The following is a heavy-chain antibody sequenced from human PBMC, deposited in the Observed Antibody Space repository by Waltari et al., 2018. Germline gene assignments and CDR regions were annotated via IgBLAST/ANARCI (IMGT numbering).Heavy chain of an antibody. V-gene: IGHV3-7*01. CDR1: GFSCKNYW. CDR3: ARDRGFCTSSACLDYYFHGVDV. Sequence: EEQLVEWGGGVFQPGGSRRLSCAASGFSCKNYWLTWVLQAAGTGLEWGDNRNQRGNDAYYADSVRGRFTVSRDNARNSVVLQMSGLRVEDTGFYYCARDRGFCTSSACLDYYFHGVDVWGQGTSVNVSS. J-gene: IGHJ6*02. CDR2: RNQRGNDA. D-gene: IGHD2-8*01.